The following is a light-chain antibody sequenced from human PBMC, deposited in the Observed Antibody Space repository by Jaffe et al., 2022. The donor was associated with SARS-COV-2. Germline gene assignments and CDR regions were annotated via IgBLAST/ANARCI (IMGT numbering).Light chain of an antibody. CDR2: GNN. CDR3: QSDDNNLSGYV. V-gene: IGLV1-40*01. J-gene: IGLJ1*01. CDR1: SSNIGAGYD. Sequence: QSVLTQPPSVSGAPGQRVTISCTGSSSNIGAGYDVNWYQQVPGTAPKLLIYGNNNRPSGVPDRFSGSKSGTSASLAITGLQAEDEADYYCQSDDNNLSGYVFGSGTKVTVL.